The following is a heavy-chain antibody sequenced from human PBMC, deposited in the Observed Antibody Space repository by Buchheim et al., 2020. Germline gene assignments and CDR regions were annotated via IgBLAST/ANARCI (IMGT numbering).Heavy chain of an antibody. CDR1: EFTFSSYW. J-gene: IGHJ6*01. V-gene: IGHV3-7*01. CDR2: IKQDGSDK. D-gene: IGHD6-13*01. Sequence: EVQLVESGGGLVQPGESLRLSCTASEFTFSSYWMSWVRQAPGKGLEWVANIKQDGSDKYYVDSVKGRLTISRDNAKNLLYLQMNILRAEDTAVYYCARGGYGSSWYAYYYGMDVWGQGT. CDR3: ARGGYGSSWYAYYYGMDV.